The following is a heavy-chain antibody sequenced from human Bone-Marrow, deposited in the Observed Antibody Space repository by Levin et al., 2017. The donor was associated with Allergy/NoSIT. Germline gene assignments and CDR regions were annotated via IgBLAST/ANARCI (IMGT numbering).Heavy chain of an antibody. CDR2: ISDSSSSI. CDR3: ARDCPHLSYSSTWYYYYGMDV. CDR1: GFTFSNSS. V-gene: IGHV3-48*02. D-gene: IGHD6-13*01. J-gene: IGHJ6*02. Sequence: GGSLRLTCAASGFTFSNSSMNWVRQAPGKGLEWVSYISDSSSSIFYADSVKGRFTISRDNAKNSLFLQMNSLRDEDTAVYYCARDCPHLSYSSTWYYYYGMDVWGQGTTVTVSS.